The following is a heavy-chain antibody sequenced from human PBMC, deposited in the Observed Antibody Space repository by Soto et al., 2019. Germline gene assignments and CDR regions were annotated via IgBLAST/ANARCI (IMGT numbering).Heavy chain of an antibody. Sequence: PSPTLSLTCAISGDSVSSISSSWNWIRQSPSRGLEWLGRTYYRSKWTNDYAVPVKSRITINPDTSKNQFSLQLSSVTPEDTAMYYCVRGYSSSFDYWGQGTLVTVSS. CDR1: GDSVSSISSS. V-gene: IGHV6-1*01. CDR2: TYYRSKWTN. D-gene: IGHD2-15*01. J-gene: IGHJ4*02. CDR3: VRGYSSSFDY.